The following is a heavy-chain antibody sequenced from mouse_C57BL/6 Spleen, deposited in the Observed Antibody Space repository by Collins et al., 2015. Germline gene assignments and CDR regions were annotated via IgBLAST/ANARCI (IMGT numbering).Heavy chain of an antibody. D-gene: IGHD2-3*01. J-gene: IGHJ4*01. CDR3: ARSLYDGYYQAMDY. CDR1: GYTFTRYW. Sequence: QVQLQQPGAELVKPGASVKLSCKASGYTFTRYWMHWVKQRPGRGLEWIGRIDPNSGGTKYNEKFKSKATLTVDKPSSTAYMQLSSLTSEDSAVYYYARSLYDGYYQAMDYWGQGTSVTVSS. V-gene: IGHV1-72*01. CDR2: IDPNSGGT.